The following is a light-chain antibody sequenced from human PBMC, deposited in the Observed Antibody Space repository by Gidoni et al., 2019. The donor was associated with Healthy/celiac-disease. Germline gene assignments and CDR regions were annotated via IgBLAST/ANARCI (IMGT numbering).Light chain of an antibody. V-gene: IGKV1-5*03. CDR1: QSISSW. J-gene: IGKJ3*01. CDR2: KAS. Sequence: DIQLTPSPSTLSASVGDRGTITCRASQSISSWLAWYQQKPGKAPKRLIYKASSLESGVPSRFSGSGSGTEFTLTISSLQPDDFATYYCQQYNSYYFTFXPXTKVDIK. CDR3: QQYNSYYFT.